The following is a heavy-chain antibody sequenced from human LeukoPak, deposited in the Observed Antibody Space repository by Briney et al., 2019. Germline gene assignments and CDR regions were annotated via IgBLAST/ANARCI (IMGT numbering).Heavy chain of an antibody. CDR2: IKEDGSEK. CDR1: GFTFSNYW. D-gene: IGHD3-22*01. J-gene: IGHJ4*02. CDR3: ARSRSGYYEDY. V-gene: IGHV3-7*01. Sequence: GGSLRLSCAASGFTFSNYWMSWVRQAPGRGLEWVANIKEDGSEKYYVDSVKGRFTISRDNAKNSLSLQVNSLSAEDTAVYYCARSRSGYYEDYWGQGTLVTVSS.